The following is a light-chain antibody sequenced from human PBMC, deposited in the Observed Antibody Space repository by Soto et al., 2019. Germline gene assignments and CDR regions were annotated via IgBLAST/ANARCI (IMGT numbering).Light chain of an antibody. J-gene: IGKJ1*01. CDR3: QQYNDYSWT. V-gene: IGKV1-5*03. Sequence: DLQMTQSPSTLSASVGDRVAISCRASQSISIWLAWYQQKPGKAPKLLIYKASSLESGVPSRFSGSGSGTEFTLPISSLQPDDFATYYCQQYNDYSWTFGQGTKVEIK. CDR1: QSISIW. CDR2: KAS.